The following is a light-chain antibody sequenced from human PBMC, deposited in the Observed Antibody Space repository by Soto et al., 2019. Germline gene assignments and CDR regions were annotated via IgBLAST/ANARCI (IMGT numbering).Light chain of an antibody. V-gene: IGLV2-14*01. J-gene: IGLJ1*01. CDR3: SSYTSSINYV. CDR2: EVT. CDR1: GSDVGGYDY. Sequence: QSVLTQPPSASGSPGQSVTISCTGTGSDVGGYDYVSWYQQHPGKAPKLMIYEVTNRPSGVSNRFSGSKSGNTASLTISGLQAEDEADYYCSSYTSSINYVFGTGTKVTVL.